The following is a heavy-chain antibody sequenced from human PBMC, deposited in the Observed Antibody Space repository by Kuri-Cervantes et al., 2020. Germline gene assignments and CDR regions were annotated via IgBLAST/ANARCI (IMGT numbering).Heavy chain of an antibody. Sequence: ETLSLTCAASGFTFSSYSMNWVRQAPGKGLEWVSYISSSSSTIYYADSVKGRFTISRDNAKNSLYLQMNSLRAEDTAVYYCARGRRGGTGDFDIWGKGTMVTVSS. CDR1: GFTFSSYS. D-gene: IGHD1-1*01. V-gene: IGHV3-48*01. CDR3: ARGRRGGTGDFDI. J-gene: IGHJ3*02. CDR2: ISSSSSTI.